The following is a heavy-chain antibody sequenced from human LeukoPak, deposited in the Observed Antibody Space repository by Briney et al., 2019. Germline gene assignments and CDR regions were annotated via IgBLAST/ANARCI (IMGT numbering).Heavy chain of an antibody. V-gene: IGHV1-69*05. Sequence: RASVKVSCKASGGTFSSYAISWVRQAPGQGLEWMGGIIPIFGTANYAQKFQGRVTITTDESTSTAYMELSSLRSEDTAVYYCASGILSPRYSSSWYPNPYYYYYYMDVWGKGTTVTVSS. CDR2: IIPIFGTA. CDR1: GGTFSSYA. CDR3: ASGILSPRYSSSWYPNPYYYYYYMDV. J-gene: IGHJ6*03. D-gene: IGHD6-13*01.